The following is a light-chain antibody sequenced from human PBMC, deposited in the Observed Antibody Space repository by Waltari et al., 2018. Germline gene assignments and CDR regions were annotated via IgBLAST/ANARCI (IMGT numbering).Light chain of an antibody. Sequence: QSALTQAASVSGSPGQSITISCTGTTSDVGAYDYVSLYQQHPGKAPKLIIYDARNRPLGFSNRFSGSKSGITASLSISGLQAEDEAYYYCSSYTSSSTWVFGGGTKLTVL. CDR3: SSYTSSSTWV. CDR1: TSDVGAYDY. J-gene: IGLJ3*02. CDR2: DAR. V-gene: IGLV2-14*03.